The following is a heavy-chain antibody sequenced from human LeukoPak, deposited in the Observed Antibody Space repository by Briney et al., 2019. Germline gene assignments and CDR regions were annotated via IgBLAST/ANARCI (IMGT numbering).Heavy chain of an antibody. CDR2: IYNSGST. Sequence: SETLSLTCTVSGGSLRSYYWSWIRQPPGKGLEWIGYIYNSGSTNYNPSLKSRVTISVDTSKNQFSLKLSSVTAADTAVYYCARIVVVSSTSFYYSDYWGQGTLVTVSS. J-gene: IGHJ4*02. CDR1: GGSLRSYY. V-gene: IGHV4-59*01. D-gene: IGHD2-15*01. CDR3: ARIVVVSSTSFYYSDY.